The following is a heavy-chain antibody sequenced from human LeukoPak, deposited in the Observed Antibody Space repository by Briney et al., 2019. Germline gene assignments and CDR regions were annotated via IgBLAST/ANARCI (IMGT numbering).Heavy chain of an antibody. J-gene: IGHJ4*02. D-gene: IGHD2-15*01. Sequence: EASVKVSCKASGGTFSSYAISWVRQAPGQGLEWKGRIIPILGIANYAQKFQGRVTITADKSTSTAYMELSSLRSEDTAVYYCARASLDCSGGSCFTGAFDYWGQGTLVTVSS. CDR3: ARASLDCSGGSCFTGAFDY. V-gene: IGHV1-69*04. CDR1: GGTFSSYA. CDR2: IIPILGIA.